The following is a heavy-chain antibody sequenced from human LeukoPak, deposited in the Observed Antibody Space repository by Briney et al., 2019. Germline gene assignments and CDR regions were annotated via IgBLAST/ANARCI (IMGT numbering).Heavy chain of an antibody. CDR2: ISGSRSTI. V-gene: IGHV3-48*04. J-gene: IGHJ5*02. CDR1: GFTFMSYS. D-gene: IGHD3-10*01. CDR3: AREVGYNWFDP. Sequence: GGSLRLSCAASGFTFMSYSMNWVRQAPGKGLEWISYISGSRSTIYYADSVKGRFTVSRDNAKNSLYLQMNSLRAEDTAVYYCAREVGYNWFDPWGQGTLVTVSS.